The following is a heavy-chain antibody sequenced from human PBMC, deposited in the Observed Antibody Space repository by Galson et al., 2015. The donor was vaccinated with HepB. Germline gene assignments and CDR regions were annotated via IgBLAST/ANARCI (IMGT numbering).Heavy chain of an antibody. D-gene: IGHD3-22*01. J-gene: IGHJ6*02. V-gene: IGHV3-23*01. CDR1: GFTFSSYA. CDR2: ISGSGDST. Sequence: SLRLSCAASGFTFSSYAMSWVRQAPGRGLEWVSVISGSGDSTYYADSVKGRFTISRDNSKNTLYLQMNSLRAEDTAVFYCAKNYYHDSSGYYIYYYGMDVWGQGTALTVSS. CDR3: AKNYYHDSSGYYIYYYGMDV.